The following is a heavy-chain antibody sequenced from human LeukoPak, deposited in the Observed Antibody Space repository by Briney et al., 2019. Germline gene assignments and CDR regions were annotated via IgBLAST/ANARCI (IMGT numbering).Heavy chain of an antibody. CDR1: GGSFSGYY. CDR2: INHSGST. CDR3: ARVGYQIRTDY. D-gene: IGHD2-2*01. V-gene: IGHV4-34*01. J-gene: IGHJ4*02. Sequence: SETLSLTCALYGGSFSGYYWSWIRQPPGKGLEWIGEINHSGSTNYNPSLKSRVTISVDTSKNQFSLKLSSVTAADTAVYYCARVGYQIRTDYWGQGTLVTVSS.